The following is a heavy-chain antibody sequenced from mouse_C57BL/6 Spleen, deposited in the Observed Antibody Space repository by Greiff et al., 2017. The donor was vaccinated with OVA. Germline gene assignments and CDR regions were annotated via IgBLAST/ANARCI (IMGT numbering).Heavy chain of an antibody. Sequence: EVQLQQSGPELVKPGASVKISCKASGYTFTDYYMNWVKQSHGKSLEWIGDINPNNGGTSYNQKFKGKATLTVDKSSSTAYMELRSLTSEDSAVYYCARKGYDEAMDYWGQGTSVTVSS. CDR2: INPNNGGT. CDR1: GYTFTDYY. V-gene: IGHV1-26*01. J-gene: IGHJ4*01. CDR3: ARKGYDEAMDY. D-gene: IGHD2-2*01.